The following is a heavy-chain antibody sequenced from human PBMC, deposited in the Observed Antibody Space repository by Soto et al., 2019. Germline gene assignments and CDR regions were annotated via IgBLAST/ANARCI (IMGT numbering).Heavy chain of an antibody. CDR2: ISSSSSYI. CDR1: GFTFSSYS. CDR3: ASIRAHDAFDI. Sequence: GGSLRLSCAASGFTFSSYSMNWVRQAPGKGLEWVSSISSSSSYIYYADSVKGRFTISRDNAKNSLYLQMNSLRAEDTAVYYYASIRAHDAFDIWGQETMVTVSS. V-gene: IGHV3-21*01. J-gene: IGHJ3*02.